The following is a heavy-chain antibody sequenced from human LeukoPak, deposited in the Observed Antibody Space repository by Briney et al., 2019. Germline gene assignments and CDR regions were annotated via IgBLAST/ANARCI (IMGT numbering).Heavy chain of an antibody. CDR3: ARKGRNSSGWFPFDY. V-gene: IGHV1-8*01. J-gene: IGHJ4*02. Sequence: ASVKVSCEASGYTVTSYDINWVRQATGQGLEWMGWMNPNSGNTGYAQKFQGRVSMTRNTSISTAYMDLSSLRSEDTAVYYCARKGRNSSGWFPFDYWGQGSLVTVSS. CDR2: MNPNSGNT. D-gene: IGHD6-19*01. CDR1: GYTVTSYD.